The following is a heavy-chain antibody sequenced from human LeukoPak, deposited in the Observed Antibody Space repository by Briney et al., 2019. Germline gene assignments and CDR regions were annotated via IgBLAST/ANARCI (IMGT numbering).Heavy chain of an antibody. CDR3: AIGSRELYYFDY. CDR1: GGSISSYY. J-gene: IGHJ4*02. CDR2: IYYSGST. D-gene: IGHD1-7*01. Sequence: SETLSLTCTVSGGSISSYYWSCLRQPPGKGLEGIGYIYYSGSTKDSPSLKSRVTISVDASKTQFSLKLNSVTAADTAVYYCAIGSRELYYFDYWGQGTLVTVSS. V-gene: IGHV4-59*01.